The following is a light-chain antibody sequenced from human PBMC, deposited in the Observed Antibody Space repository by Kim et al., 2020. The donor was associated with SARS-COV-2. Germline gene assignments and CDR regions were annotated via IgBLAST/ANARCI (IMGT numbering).Light chain of an antibody. CDR1: NIGSKS. CDR2: YGS. Sequence: APGKTARITCGGNNIGSKSVHWYQQKPGQAPVLVIYYGSDRPSGIPERFSGSNSGNTATLTISRVEAGDEADYYCQVWDSSSDHWVFGGGTQLTVL. V-gene: IGLV3-21*04. J-gene: IGLJ3*02. CDR3: QVWDSSSDHWV.